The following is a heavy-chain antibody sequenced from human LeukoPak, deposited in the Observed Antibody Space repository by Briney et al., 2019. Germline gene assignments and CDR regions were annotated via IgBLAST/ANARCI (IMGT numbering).Heavy chain of an antibody. CDR3: ARGSSYYMDV. D-gene: IGHD3-10*01. CDR1: GGSISSSSYY. Sequence: SETLSLTCTVSGGSISSSSYYWGWIRQPPGKGLEWIGSIYYSGSTYYNPSLKSRVTISVDTSKNQFSLKMNSVTAADTALYYCARGSSYYMDVWGKGTTVTVSS. J-gene: IGHJ6*03. CDR2: IYYSGST. V-gene: IGHV4-39*01.